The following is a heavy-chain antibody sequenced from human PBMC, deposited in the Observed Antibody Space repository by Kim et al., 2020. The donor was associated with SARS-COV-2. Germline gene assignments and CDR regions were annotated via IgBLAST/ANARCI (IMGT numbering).Heavy chain of an antibody. Sequence: SETLSLTCTVSGGSISSYYWSWIRQPPGKGLEWIGYIYYSGSTNYNPSLKSRVTISVDTSKNQFSLKLSSVTAADTAVYYCARAPIWRGVLDYWGQGTLVTVSS. D-gene: IGHD1-26*01. J-gene: IGHJ4*02. V-gene: IGHV4-59*13. CDR1: GGSISSYY. CDR3: ARAPIWRGVLDY. CDR2: IYYSGST.